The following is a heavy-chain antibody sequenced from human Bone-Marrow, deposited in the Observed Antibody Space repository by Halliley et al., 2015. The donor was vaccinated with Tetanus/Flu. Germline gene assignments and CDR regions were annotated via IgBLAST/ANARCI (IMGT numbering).Heavy chain of an antibody. V-gene: IGHV3-7*03. CDR3: ASGWENDASRHRPLRI. D-gene: IGHD1-26*01. J-gene: IGHJ3*02. CDR2: IKPDGSVR. Sequence: ADIKPDGSVRSYVASVEGRFTIARDNARRTLYLQMNNLMTEDAAIYYCASGWENDASRHRPLRIWGQGTLVTVSS.